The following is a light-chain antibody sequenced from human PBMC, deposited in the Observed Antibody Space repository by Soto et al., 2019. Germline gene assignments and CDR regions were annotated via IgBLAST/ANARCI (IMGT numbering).Light chain of an antibody. CDR3: QHCTNYSLT. CDR2: KTS. CDR1: QSLNMW. J-gene: IGKJ1*01. V-gene: IGKV1-5*03. Sequence: DIPMTQSPSTLSASVGDRVTITCRASQSLNMWLAWYQQKPGKAPNLLIYKTSSLEIGVPSRFSGSGSGTDFTLTISSLQPDDFATYYCQHCTNYSLTFGQGTKVEVK.